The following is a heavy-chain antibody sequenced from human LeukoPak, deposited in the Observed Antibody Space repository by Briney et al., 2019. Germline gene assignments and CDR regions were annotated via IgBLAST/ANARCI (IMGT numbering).Heavy chain of an antibody. V-gene: IGHV3-21*01. Sequence: GGSLRLSCAAPGFTFSSYSMNWVRQAPGKGLEWVSSISSSSSYIYYADSVKGRFAISRDNAKNSLYLQMNSLRAEDTAVYYCARVGVDTAMVTETYYFDYWGQGTLVTVSS. J-gene: IGHJ4*02. CDR2: ISSSSSYI. CDR1: GFTFSSYS. CDR3: ARVGVDTAMVTETYYFDY. D-gene: IGHD5-18*01.